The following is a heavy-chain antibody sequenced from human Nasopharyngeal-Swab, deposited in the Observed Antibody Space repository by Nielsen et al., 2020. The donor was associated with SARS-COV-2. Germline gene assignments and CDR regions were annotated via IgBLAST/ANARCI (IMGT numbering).Heavy chain of an antibody. J-gene: IGHJ3*02. D-gene: IGHD3-3*01. V-gene: IGHV4-61*01. Sequence: SETLSLTCIVSGGSVSSRSLYWSWIRQPPGKGLEWIGYISYSGNTKYNPSLNNRVTISLDTSKNQFSLKLTSVPAADTAVYFCAGFIWGVVVFDIWGQGTMLTVSS. CDR1: GGSVSSRSLY. CDR2: ISYSGNT. CDR3: AGFIWGVVVFDI.